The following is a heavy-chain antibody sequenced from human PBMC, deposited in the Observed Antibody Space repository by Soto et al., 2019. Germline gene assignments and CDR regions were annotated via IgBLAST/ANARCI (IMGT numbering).Heavy chain of an antibody. CDR3: ARDNPVAGIDY. D-gene: IGHD6-19*01. V-gene: IGHV4-30-4*01. J-gene: IGHJ4*02. CDR1: GGSISSGDYY. Sequence: PSETLSLTCTVSGGSISSGDYYWSWIRQPPGKGLEWIGYIYYSGSTYYNPSLKSRVTISVDTSKNQFSLKLSSVTAADTAVYYCARDNPVAGIDYWGQGTLVTVSS. CDR2: IYYSGST.